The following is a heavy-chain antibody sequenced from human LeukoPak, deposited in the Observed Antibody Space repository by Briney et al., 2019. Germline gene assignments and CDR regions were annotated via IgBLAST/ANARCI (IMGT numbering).Heavy chain of an antibody. D-gene: IGHD3-3*01. V-gene: IGHV3-23*01. CDR3: ARDRAWNYFDY. CDR2: ISGSGGST. Sequence: GGFLRLSCAASGFTFSSYAMSWVRQAPGKGLEWVSAISGSGGSTYYADSVKGRFTISRDNSKNTLYLQMNSLRAEDTAVYYCARDRAWNYFDYWGQGTLVTVSS. CDR1: GFTFSSYA. J-gene: IGHJ4*02.